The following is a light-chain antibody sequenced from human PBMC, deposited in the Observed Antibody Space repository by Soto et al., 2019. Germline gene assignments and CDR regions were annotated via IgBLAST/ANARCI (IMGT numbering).Light chain of an antibody. CDR2: DAS. Sequence: EIVLTQSPATLSLSPGERATLSCRASQNVRSYLAWYQQKPGQAPRLLIYDASNRATGIPARFSGSGSGTDFTLTITSLEPEDFALYYCQQRSNWPPLTFGGGTKVEIK. CDR1: QNVRSY. V-gene: IGKV3-11*01. CDR3: QQRSNWPPLT. J-gene: IGKJ4*01.